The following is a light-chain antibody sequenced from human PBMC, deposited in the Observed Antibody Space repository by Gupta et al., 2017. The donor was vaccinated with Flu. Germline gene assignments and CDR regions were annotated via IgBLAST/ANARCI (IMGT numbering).Light chain of an antibody. CDR2: DVS. Sequence: SALPPPASASGSPGHSTPISCAGSNSDVGAYKFVSWYQQYPGKPPKLLIYDVSNRPSGVSNRFSGSKSGNTASLTISGLRAEDEAEYFCTSYTRSTTFLFGTGTTVTVL. CDR1: NSDVGAYKF. CDR3: TSYTRSTTFL. V-gene: IGLV2-14*03. J-gene: IGLJ1*01.